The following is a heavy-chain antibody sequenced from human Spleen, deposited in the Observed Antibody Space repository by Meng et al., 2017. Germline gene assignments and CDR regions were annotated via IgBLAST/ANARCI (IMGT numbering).Heavy chain of an antibody. CDR3: ARGSGSPEYCSSTSCYSGGWFDP. V-gene: IGHV4-34*01. CDR2: LNHSGST. CDR1: GGSFSGYY. J-gene: IGHJ5*02. Sequence: QVQLQQWGAGLLKPSETLSLTCAVYGGSFSGYYWSWIRQPPGKGLEWIGELNHSGSTTSNPSLKSRVTISVDTSKNQFSLKLSSVTAADTAVYYCARGSGSPEYCSSTSCYSGGWFDPWGQGTLVTVSS. D-gene: IGHD2-2*02.